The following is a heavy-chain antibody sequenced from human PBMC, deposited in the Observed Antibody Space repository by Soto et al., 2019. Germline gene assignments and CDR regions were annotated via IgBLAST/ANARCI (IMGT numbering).Heavy chain of an antibody. CDR1: GFTFRSHG. Sequence: GGSLRLSCAASGFTFRSHGMHWVRQAPGKGLEWVAVIWYDGSNKYYGDSVKGRFTISRDNSKNALYLQMNSLRAEDTAVYFCARWGDHRTFDIRGQGSTVTVS. J-gene: IGHJ3*02. CDR2: IWYDGSNK. V-gene: IGHV3-33*01. CDR3: ARWGDHRTFDI. D-gene: IGHD2-21*01.